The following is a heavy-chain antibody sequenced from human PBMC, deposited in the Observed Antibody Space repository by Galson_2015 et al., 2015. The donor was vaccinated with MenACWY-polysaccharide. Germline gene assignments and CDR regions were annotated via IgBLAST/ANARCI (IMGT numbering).Heavy chain of an antibody. CDR1: GYTFTGNF. J-gene: IGHJ5*02. CDR2: INPNSGAT. V-gene: IGHV1-2*02. Sequence: SVKVSCKASGYTFTGNFIYWVRQAPGQGLEWMGWINPNSGATSYAQKFQGRVTMTSDTSINTAYMELNRLRSDDPAMYYCTRVPTSQHAEGNWFVPWVQGTPVTVSS. D-gene: IGHD1-14*01. CDR3: TRVPTSQHAEGNWFVP.